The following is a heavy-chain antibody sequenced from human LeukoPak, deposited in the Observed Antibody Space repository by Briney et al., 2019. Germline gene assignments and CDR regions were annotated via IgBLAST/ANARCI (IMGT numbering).Heavy chain of an antibody. V-gene: IGHV3-23*01. J-gene: IGHJ4*02. CDR3: AKRLNSGVFSFDS. CDR1: GFTFSKYG. CDR2: ISDSGGDT. D-gene: IGHD1-26*01. Sequence: LSGGSLRLSCAASGFTFSKYGMSWVRQAPGKGLEWVSAISDSGGDTNYADSVRGRFTISRANSKNTLYLQMNSLRAEDTAVYYCAKRLNSGVFSFDSWGQGTVVGVSS.